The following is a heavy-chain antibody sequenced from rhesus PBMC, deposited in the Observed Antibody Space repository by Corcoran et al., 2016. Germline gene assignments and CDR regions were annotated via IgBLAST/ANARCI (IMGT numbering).Heavy chain of an antibody. D-gene: IGHD1-14*01. V-gene: IGHV4-73*01. CDR2: IYGKSAST. CDR3: AREKAGTTCGLDS. Sequence: HVKLQQWGEGLVKPSETLSLTCAVYGGSIGGYYYWSWNRKPPGKGPEWIGYIYGKSASTNYNPSLKHRVPISKDTSKNQFSLKRSSVTAADAAVYYCAREKAGTTCGLDSWGQGVVVTVSS. J-gene: IGHJ6*01. CDR1: GGSIGGYYY.